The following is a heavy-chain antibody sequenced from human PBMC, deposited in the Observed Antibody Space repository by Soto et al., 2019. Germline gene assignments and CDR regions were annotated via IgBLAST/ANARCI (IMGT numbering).Heavy chain of an antibody. CDR3: VKEGETVRLVAFAQ. CDR2: IAFTGSAT. J-gene: IGHJ4*02. Sequence: GGSLRLSCATSGFTFHDYAMSWVRQAPGKGLEWVSAIAFTGSATYYADSVKGRFTISRDNSKNIVYLPMNSLRVDDTALYYCVKEGETVRLVAFAQWCQGTQVAVSS. CDR1: GFTFHDYA. V-gene: IGHV3-23*01. D-gene: IGHD4-4*01.